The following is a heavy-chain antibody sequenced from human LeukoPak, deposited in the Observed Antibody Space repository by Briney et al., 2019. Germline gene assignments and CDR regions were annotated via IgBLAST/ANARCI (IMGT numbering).Heavy chain of an antibody. CDR2: ISAYNGNT. CDR1: GYTFTSYG. Sequence: ASVKVSCKASGYTFTSYGISRVRQAPGQGLEWMGWISAYNGNTNYAQKLQGRVTMTTDTSTSTANMELRSLRSDDTAVYYCARDESYGDYNNWFDPWGQGTLVTVSS. D-gene: IGHD4-17*01. CDR3: ARDESYGDYNNWFDP. V-gene: IGHV1-18*01. J-gene: IGHJ5*02.